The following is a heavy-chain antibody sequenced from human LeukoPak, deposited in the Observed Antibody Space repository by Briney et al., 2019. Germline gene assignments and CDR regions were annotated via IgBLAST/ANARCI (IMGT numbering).Heavy chain of an antibody. D-gene: IGHD1-7*01. CDR3: ARRWNYCSHYHIDV. V-gene: IGHV4-34*01. Sequence: SETLSLTCAVYGGSFDTFYCSSIRQSPGRGLEWIGEVNPRGQINYNPSLMSRVTVSIDTTKKHFSLILTSVTAADTAVYYCARRWNYCSHYHIDVLGTGTTVTVSS. J-gene: IGHJ6*04. CDR1: GGSFDTFY. CDR2: VNPRGQI.